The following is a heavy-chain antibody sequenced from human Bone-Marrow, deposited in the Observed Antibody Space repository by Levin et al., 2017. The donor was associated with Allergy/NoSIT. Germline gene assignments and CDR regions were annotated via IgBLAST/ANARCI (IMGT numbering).Heavy chain of an antibody. CDR2: IIPIFGTA. CDR3: ARGGITMVRGVIISNWFDP. CDR1: GGTFSSYA. V-gene: IGHV1-69*13. J-gene: IGHJ5*02. Sequence: SVKVSCKASGGTFSSYAISWVRQAPGQGLEWMGGIIPIFGTANYAQKFQGRVTITADESTSTAYMELSSLRSEDTAVYYCARGGITMVRGVIISNWFDPWGQGTLVTVSS. D-gene: IGHD3-10*01.